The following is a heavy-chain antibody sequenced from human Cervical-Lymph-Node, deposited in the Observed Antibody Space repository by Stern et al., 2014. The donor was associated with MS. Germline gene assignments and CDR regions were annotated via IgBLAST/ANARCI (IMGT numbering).Heavy chain of an antibody. CDR2: INPNSGGT. J-gene: IGHJ4*02. V-gene: IGHV1-2*06. D-gene: IGHD5-18*01. CDR3: ARERGRAGPAMADY. Sequence: VQLVESGAEVKKPGASVKVPCKTSGYTFAGNYIHWVRQAPGKGLEWMGRINPNSGGTNYAQKFQGRVTMTRDTSITTASMELSRLRFDDTAIYYCARERGRAGPAMADYWGQGTLVTVSS. CDR1: GYTFAGNY.